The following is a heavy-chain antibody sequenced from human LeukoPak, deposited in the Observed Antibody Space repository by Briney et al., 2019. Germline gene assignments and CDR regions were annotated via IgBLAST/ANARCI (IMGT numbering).Heavy chain of an antibody. D-gene: IGHD3-10*01. J-gene: IGHJ4*02. CDR3: ARDSLYGSGKS. CDR1: GFTFSSYS. CDR2: ISSSSSTI. V-gene: IGHV3-48*04. Sequence: GGSLRLSCAASGFTFSSYSMNWVRQAPGKGLEWVSYISSSSSTIYYADSVKGRFTISRDNAKNTLYLQMNSLRAEDTAVYYCARDSLYGSGKSWGQGTLVTVSS.